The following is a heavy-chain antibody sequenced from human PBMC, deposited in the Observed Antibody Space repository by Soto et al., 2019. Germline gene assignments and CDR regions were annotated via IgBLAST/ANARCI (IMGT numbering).Heavy chain of an antibody. CDR2: IIPMFGTA. D-gene: IGHD2-15*01. J-gene: IGHJ5*02. Sequence: SVKVCCKASGGTFSSYTISWVRQAPGQGLEWMGGIIPMFGTAKYAQKFQGRVTITADESTSTAYMELSSLRSEDTAVYYCARAGYCSGGSCSSDWFDPWGQGTLVTVSS. CDR1: GGTFSSYT. V-gene: IGHV1-69*13. CDR3: ARAGYCSGGSCSSDWFDP.